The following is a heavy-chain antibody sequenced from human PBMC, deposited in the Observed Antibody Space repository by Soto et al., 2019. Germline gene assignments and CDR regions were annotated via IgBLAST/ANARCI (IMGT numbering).Heavy chain of an antibody. CDR3: AKDTGYCGGDCYDAFDI. V-gene: IGHV3-23*01. CDR1: GFTFSSYA. CDR2: ISGSGGST. D-gene: IGHD2-21*02. J-gene: IGHJ3*02. Sequence: GESLKISCAASGFTFSSYAMSWVRQAPGKGLEWVSAISGSGGSTYYADSVKGRFTISRDNSKNTLYLQMNSLRAEDTAVYYCAKDTGYCGGDCYDAFDIWGQGTMVTVSS.